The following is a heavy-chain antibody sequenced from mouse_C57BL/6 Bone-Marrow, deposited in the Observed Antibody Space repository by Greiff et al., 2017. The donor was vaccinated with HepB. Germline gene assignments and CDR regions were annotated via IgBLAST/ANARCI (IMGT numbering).Heavy chain of an antibody. CDR1: GYTFTSYW. J-gene: IGHJ2*01. Sequence: QVQLQQPGTELVKPGASVKLSCKASGYTFTSYWMHWVKQRPGQGLEWIGNINPSNGGTKYNEKFKSKATLTVDKSSSTAYMQLSSLTSEDSAVYYCARERTNWDYFDYWGQGTTLTVSS. V-gene: IGHV1-53*01. CDR2: INPSNGGT. CDR3: ARERTNWDYFDY. D-gene: IGHD4-1*01.